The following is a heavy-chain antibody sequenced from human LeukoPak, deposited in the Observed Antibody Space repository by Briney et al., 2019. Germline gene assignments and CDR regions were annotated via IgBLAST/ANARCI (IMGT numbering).Heavy chain of an antibody. CDR2: IYYSGST. V-gene: IGHV4-59*01. CDR1: GGSISSYY. J-gene: IGHJ4*02. CDR3: ARASSSGWVGGVDY. Sequence: SETLSLTCTVSGGSISSYYWSWIRQPPGKGLGWVGYIYYSGSTNYNPSLKSRVTISVDTSKNQFSLKLSSVTAADTAVYYCARASSSGWVGGVDYWGQGTLVTVSS. D-gene: IGHD6-19*01.